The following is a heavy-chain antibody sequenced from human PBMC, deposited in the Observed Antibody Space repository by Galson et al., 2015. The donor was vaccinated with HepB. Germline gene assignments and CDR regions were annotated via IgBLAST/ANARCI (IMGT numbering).Heavy chain of an antibody. V-gene: IGHV3-23*01. CDR3: AKERPRWNYDYNYGMDV. CDR2: ISDSVDDR. Sequence: SLRLSCAASGFTFSSYVMSWVRQSPGKGLEWVSGISDSVDDRNYADSVRGRFTISRDNSMNTVYLQMNSLRADDTAVYYCAKERPRWNYDYNYGMDVWGQGTTVTVS. J-gene: IGHJ6*02. CDR1: GFTFSSYV. D-gene: IGHD1-1*01.